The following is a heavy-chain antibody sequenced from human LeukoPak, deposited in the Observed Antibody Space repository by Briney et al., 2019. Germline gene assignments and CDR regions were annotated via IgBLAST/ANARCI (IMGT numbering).Heavy chain of an antibody. J-gene: IGHJ4*02. CDR3: AHYGDYRFMYYFDH. CDR1: GFSLSSTGVG. V-gene: IGHV2-5*02. CDR2: IYWDDNK. D-gene: IGHD4-17*01. Sequence: ESGPTLVKPTQTLTLTCPFSGFSLSSTGVGVGWIRQPPGKALEWLALIYWDDNKLYSPSLKSRLTITKDTSKNQVVLRMTNMDSVDTATYYCAHYGDYRFMYYFDHWGQGTLVTVSS.